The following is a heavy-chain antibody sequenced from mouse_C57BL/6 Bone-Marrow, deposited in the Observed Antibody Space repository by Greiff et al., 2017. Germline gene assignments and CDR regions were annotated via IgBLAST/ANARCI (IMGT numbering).Heavy chain of an antibody. V-gene: IGHV1-19*01. CDR3: ASSITTVVATRGYYFDY. CDR1: GYTFTDYY. CDR2: INPYNGGT. J-gene: IGHJ2*01. Sequence: VQLQQSGPVLVKPGASVKMSCKASGYTFTDYYMNWVKQSHGKSLEWIGVINPYNGGTSYNQKFKGKATLTVDKSSSTAYMELNSLTSEDSAVYYCASSITTVVATRGYYFDYWGQGTTLTVSS. D-gene: IGHD1-1*01.